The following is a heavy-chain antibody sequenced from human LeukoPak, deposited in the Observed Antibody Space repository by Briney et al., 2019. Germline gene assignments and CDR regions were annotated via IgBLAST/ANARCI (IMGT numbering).Heavy chain of an antibody. CDR1: GFTFSSYA. J-gene: IGHJ4*02. V-gene: IGHV3-30-3*01. CDR3: ARDLGSGSYYIHYYFDY. CDR2: ISYDGSNK. Sequence: GRSLRLSCAASGFTFSSYAMHWVRQAPGKGLEWVAVISYDGSNKYYADSVKGRFTISRDNSKNTLYLQMNSLRAEDTAVYYCARDLGSGSYYIHYYFDYWGQGTLVTVSS. D-gene: IGHD3-10*02.